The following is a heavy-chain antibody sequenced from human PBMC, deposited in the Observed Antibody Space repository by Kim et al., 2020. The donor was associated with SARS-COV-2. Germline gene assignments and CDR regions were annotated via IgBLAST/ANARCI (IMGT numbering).Heavy chain of an antibody. CDR3: AREGKSDYVWGSYRFGRQYYFDY. Sequence: SETLSLTCAVYGGSFSGYYWSWIRQPPGKGLEWIGEINHSGSTNYNPSLKSRVTISVDTSKNQFSLKLSSVTAADTAVYYCAREGKSDYVWGSYRFGRQYYFDYWGQGTLVTVSS. CDR1: GGSFSGYY. CDR2: INHSGST. V-gene: IGHV4-34*01. D-gene: IGHD3-16*02. J-gene: IGHJ4*02.